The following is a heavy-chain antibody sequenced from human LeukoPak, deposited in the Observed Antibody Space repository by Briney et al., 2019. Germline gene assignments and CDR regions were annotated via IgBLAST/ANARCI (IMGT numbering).Heavy chain of an antibody. V-gene: IGHV4-34*01. CDR1: GGSFSGYY. J-gene: IGHJ5*02. D-gene: IGHD3-22*01. Sequence: SETLSLTCAVYGGSFSGYYWSWIRQPPGKGLEWIGEINHSGSTNYNPSLKSRVTISVDTSKNQFSLKLSSVTAAGTAVYYCARRPAYYYDSSGYYYVRGNWFDPWGQGTLVTVSS. CDR3: ARRPAYYYDSSGYYYVRGNWFDP. CDR2: INHSGST.